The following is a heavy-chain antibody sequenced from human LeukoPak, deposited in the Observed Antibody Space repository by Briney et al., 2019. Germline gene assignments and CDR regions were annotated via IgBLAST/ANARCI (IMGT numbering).Heavy chain of an antibody. D-gene: IGHD5-12*01. V-gene: IGHV3-23*01. CDR1: GFTFSSYA. CDR3: AKSWQYNWFDS. J-gene: IGHJ5*01. CDR2: ISGSGGTT. Sequence: PRGSLRLSCVASGFTFSSYAVSWVRQAPGKGPEWVSDISGSGGTTYYAQSVKGRFTISRDNSKNTLYLQMNSLRAEDTALYYCAKSWQYNWFDSWGQEPWSPSPQ.